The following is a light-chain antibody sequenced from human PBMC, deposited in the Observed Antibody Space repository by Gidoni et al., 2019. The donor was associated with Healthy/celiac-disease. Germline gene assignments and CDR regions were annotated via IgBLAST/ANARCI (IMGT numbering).Light chain of an antibody. Sequence: EIVFTQSPATLSLSPGERPTPSCRASQSVSSYLTWYQQKPGQAPRLLIYYASNRATGIPARFSGSGSGTDFTLTISSLEPEDFAVYYCQQRSNWPITFGQGTRLEIK. J-gene: IGKJ5*01. CDR3: QQRSNWPIT. CDR1: QSVSSY. CDR2: YAS. V-gene: IGKV3-11*01.